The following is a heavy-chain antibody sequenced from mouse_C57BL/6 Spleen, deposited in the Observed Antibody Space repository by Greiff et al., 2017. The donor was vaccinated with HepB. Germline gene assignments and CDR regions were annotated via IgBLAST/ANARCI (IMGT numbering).Heavy chain of an antibody. V-gene: IGHV1-52*01. CDR2: IDPSDSET. CDR3: AREGNDAVMDY. CDR1: GYTFTSYW. J-gene: IGHJ4*01. D-gene: IGHD2-2*01. Sequence: VQLQQSGAELVRPGSSVKLSCKASGYTFTSYWMHWVKQRPIQGLEWIGNIDPSDSETHYNQKFKDKATLTVDKSSSTAYMQLSSLTSEESAVYYCAREGNDAVMDYWGQGTSVTVSS.